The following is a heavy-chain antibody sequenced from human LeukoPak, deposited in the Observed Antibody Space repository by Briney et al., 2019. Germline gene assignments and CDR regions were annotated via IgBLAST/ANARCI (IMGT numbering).Heavy chain of an antibody. Sequence: GGSLRLSCAGSGFPFSSHGMNWVRQAPGKGLEWVSGISPGGGPTHYADSVKGRFSISRDDLKNTLYLQMTNLRAEDTAVYYCAKEIEGLGYWGQGTLVTVSS. J-gene: IGHJ4*02. CDR2: ISPGGGPT. CDR3: AKEIEGLGY. V-gene: IGHV3-23*01. CDR1: GFPFSSHG. D-gene: IGHD3-22*01.